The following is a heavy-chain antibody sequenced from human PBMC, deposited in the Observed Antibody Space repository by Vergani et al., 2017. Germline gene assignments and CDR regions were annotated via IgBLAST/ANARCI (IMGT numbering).Heavy chain of an antibody. J-gene: IGHJ4*02. CDR3: AKDLTAVTVNDY. CDR1: GFTFSSYA. V-gene: IGHV3-23*01. Sequence: EVQLLESGGGLVQPGGSLRLSCAASGFTFSSYAMSWVRQAPGKGLEWVSAISGSGGSTYYADSVKGRFTISRDNSKNTLYLQMNSLRAENTAVYYCAKDLTAVTVNDYWGQGTLVTVSS. D-gene: IGHD3-16*02. CDR2: ISGSGGST.